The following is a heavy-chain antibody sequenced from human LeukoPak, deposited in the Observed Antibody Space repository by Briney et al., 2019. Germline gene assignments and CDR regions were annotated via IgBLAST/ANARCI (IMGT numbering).Heavy chain of an antibody. CDR1: GFTFSSYA. V-gene: IGHV3-30*02. CDR2: IRYDGSNK. J-gene: IGHJ4*02. D-gene: IGHD6-13*01. Sequence: GGSLRLSCAASGFTFSSYAMSWVRQAPGKGLEWVAFIRYDGSNKYYADSVKGRFTISRDNSKNTLYLQMNSLRAEDRAVYYCARVADGIAETFDYWGQGTLVTVSS. CDR3: ARVADGIAETFDY.